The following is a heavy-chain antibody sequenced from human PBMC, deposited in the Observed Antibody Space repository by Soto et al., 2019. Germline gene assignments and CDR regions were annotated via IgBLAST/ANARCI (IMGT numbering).Heavy chain of an antibody. CDR1: GYTFTSYG. CDR3: ARVSSGWYWFDP. J-gene: IGHJ5*02. CDR2: ISAYNGNT. D-gene: IGHD6-19*01. V-gene: IGHV1-18*01. Sequence: QVQLVQSGAEVKKPGASVKVSCKASGYTFTSYGISWVRQAPGQGLEWMGWISAYNGNTNSAQKLQGRVTMTTDTSTSTAYMEVRGLRSDDKAVYYCARVSSGWYWFDPWGQGTLVTVSS.